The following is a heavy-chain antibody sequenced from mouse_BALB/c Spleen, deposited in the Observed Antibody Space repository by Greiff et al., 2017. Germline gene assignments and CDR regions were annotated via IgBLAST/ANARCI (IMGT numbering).Heavy chain of an antibody. CDR2: IWAGGST. CDR1: GFSLTSYG. Sequence: VKLVESGPGLVAPSQSLSITCTVSGFSLTSYGVHWVRQPPGKGLEWLGVIWAGGSTNYNSALMSRLSISKDNSKSQVFLKMNSLQTDDTAMYYCARDGGNGPWFAYWGQGTLVTVSA. V-gene: IGHV2-9*02. J-gene: IGHJ3*01. CDR3: ARDGGNGPWFAY.